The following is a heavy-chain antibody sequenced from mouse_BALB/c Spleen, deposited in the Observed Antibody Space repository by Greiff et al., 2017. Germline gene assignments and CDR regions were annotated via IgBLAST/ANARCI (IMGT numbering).Heavy chain of an antibody. CDR1: GFTFSNYW. J-gene: IGHJ1*01. CDR2: IRLKSNNYAT. CDR3: TRDPWYFDV. Sequence: VMLVESGGGLVQPGGSMKLSCVASGFTFSNYWMNWVRQSPEKGLEWVAEIRLKSNNYATHYAESVKGRFTISRDDSKSSVYLQMNNLRAEDTGIYYCTRDPWYFDVWGAGTTVTVSS. V-gene: IGHV6-6*02.